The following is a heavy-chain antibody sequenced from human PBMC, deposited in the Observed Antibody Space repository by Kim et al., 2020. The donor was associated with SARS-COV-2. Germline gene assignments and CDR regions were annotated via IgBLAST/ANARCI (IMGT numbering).Heavy chain of an antibody. D-gene: IGHD4-4*01. Sequence: GGSLRLSCAASGFTFSGYGMHWVRQAPGKGLEWVAAISDDGSRRYYADSVKGRFTISRDNLATTLYLQLNSLRADDTALYYCANARNYHNFGSPEFDYWG. V-gene: IGHV3-30*18. CDR1: GFTFSGYG. J-gene: IGHJ4*01. CDR3: ANARNYHNFGSPEFDY. CDR2: ISDDGSRR.